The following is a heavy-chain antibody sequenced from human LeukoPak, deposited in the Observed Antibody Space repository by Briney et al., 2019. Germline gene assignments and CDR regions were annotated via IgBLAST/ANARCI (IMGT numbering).Heavy chain of an antibody. CDR1: GFLFSTYW. D-gene: IGHD3-10*01. J-gene: IGHJ2*01. CDR3: ARDRYYFGSGSYPWYFDL. V-gene: IGHV3-7*01. Sequence: GGSLSLSCAASGFLFSTYWMSWVRQAPGKGLECVANIKQDGSETHYVDSVKGRFTISRDNGRNSMYLQMNSLRAEDTAVYYCARDRYYFGSGSYPWYFDLWGRGTLVTVSS. CDR2: IKQDGSET.